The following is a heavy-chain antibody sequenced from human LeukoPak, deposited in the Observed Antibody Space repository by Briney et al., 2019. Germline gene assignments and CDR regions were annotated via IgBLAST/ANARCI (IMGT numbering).Heavy chain of an antibody. V-gene: IGHV4-4*07. Sequence: SETLSLTCTVSGGSISSYYWSWIRQPAGKGLEWIGRIYTSGSTNYNPSLKSRVTMSVDTSKNQFSLKLSSVTAADTAVYYCARVRYSSSWGGDYYYYMDVWGKGTTVTVSS. CDR1: GGSISSYY. D-gene: IGHD6-13*01. CDR2: IYTSGST. CDR3: ARVRYSSSWGGDYYYYMDV. J-gene: IGHJ6*03.